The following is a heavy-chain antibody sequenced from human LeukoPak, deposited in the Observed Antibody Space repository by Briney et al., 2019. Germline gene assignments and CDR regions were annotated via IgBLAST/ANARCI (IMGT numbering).Heavy chain of an antibody. V-gene: IGHV1-18*01. CDR3: ARDGEFRYCSSTSCHAPYYYGSGSSAFDI. D-gene: IGHD2-2*01. Sequence: ASVKVSCKASGYTFTSYGISWVRQAPGQGLEWMGWISAYNGNTNYAQKLQGRVTMTTYTSTSTAYMELSSVRSEDTAVYYCARDGEFRYCSSTSCHAPYYYGSGSSAFDIWGQGTMVTVSS. J-gene: IGHJ3*02. CDR1: GYTFTSYG. CDR2: ISAYNGNT.